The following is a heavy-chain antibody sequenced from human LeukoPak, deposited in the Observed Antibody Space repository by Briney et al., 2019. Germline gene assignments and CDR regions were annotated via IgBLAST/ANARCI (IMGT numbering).Heavy chain of an antibody. CDR2: SNPNSGGA. CDR1: GYTFTGYY. J-gene: IGHJ3*02. V-gene: IGHV1-2*02. Sequence: ASVTVSCTASGYTFTGYYMHWVRQAPGQGLEWMGWSNPNSGGANYAQKFQARVTITADESTSTAYLELSSLRSETTAVYYCARDPGTRGGLDDVFDIWAQGTRDCVSS. D-gene: IGHD3-10*01. CDR3: ARDPGTRGGLDDVFDI.